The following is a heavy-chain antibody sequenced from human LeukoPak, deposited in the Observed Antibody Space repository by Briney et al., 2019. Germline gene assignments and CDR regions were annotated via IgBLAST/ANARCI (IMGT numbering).Heavy chain of an antibody. J-gene: IGHJ4*02. V-gene: IGHV3-21*04. Sequence: GGSLRLSCAASGFTFSSYSMNWVRQAPGKGLEWVSSISSSSSYIYYADSVKGRFTISRDNAKNSLYLQMNSLRAEDTAVYYCAKDPLYRGYYFDYWGQGTLVTVS. CDR1: GFTFSSYS. CDR2: ISSSSSYI. CDR3: AKDPLYRGYYFDY. D-gene: IGHD3-10*01.